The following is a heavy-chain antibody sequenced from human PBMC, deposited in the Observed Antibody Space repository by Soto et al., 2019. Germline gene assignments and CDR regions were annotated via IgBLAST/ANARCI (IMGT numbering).Heavy chain of an antibody. D-gene: IGHD3-16*01. Sequence: QVQLVQSGAEVKKPGASVRVSCKAPGYTFTSHYMHWVRQAPGQGPEWMGVINLSGGRITYAQKFQGRVTMPRDTSTTTAYMELNSLRSEDTAVYYCARETHDHYSGMDAWGQGTTVAVSS. V-gene: IGHV1-46*01. CDR3: ARETHDHYSGMDA. J-gene: IGHJ6*02. CDR1: GYTFTSHY. CDR2: INLSGGRI.